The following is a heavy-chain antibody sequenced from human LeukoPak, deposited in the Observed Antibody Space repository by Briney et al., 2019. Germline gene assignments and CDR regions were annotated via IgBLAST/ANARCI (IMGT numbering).Heavy chain of an antibody. CDR3: ARWEASPSRGWFSP. Sequence: GASVKVSCKASAYPFTGYYVHWVRQAPGQGLEWMGRMNPSNGDTNYVQNFQGRVTMTRDTSRRTAYMELNSLRFDDTAVYYCARWEASPSRGWFSPWGQGTLVTVSS. V-gene: IGHV1-2*02. J-gene: IGHJ5*02. CDR1: AYPFTGYY. D-gene: IGHD3-22*01. CDR2: MNPSNGDT.